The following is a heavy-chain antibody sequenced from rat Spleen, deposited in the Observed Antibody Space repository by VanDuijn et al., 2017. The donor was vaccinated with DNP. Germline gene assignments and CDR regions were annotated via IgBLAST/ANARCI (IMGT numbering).Heavy chain of an antibody. J-gene: IGHJ4*01. CDR1: GFSVTTYS. CDR3: TRDQDYYYDGGYYPTMDA. D-gene: IGHD1-12*02. CDR2: MWNDGDT. Sequence: QVQLKESGPGLVQPSETLSLTCTVSGFSVTTYSVSWVRQPSGRGPEWMGRMWNDGDTAYNSVLKSRLSISRDTSKNQVFLKMNSLQTDDTGTYYCTRDQDYYYDGGYYPTMDAWGQGTSVTVSS. V-gene: IGHV2-63*01.